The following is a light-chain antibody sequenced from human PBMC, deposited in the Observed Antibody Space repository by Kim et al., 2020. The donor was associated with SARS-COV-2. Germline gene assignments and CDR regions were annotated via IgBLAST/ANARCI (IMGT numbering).Light chain of an antibody. CDR3: SSFSTSSSRL. CDR2: DVN. J-gene: IGLJ3*02. CDR1: SSDVGAFNY. Sequence: QSALTQPASLSGSPGQSLTISCTGTSSDVGAFNYVSWYQQHPGKAPKLIIYDVNNRPSGVSNRFSGSKSGNTASLTISGLQAEDEADYYCSSFSTSSSRLFGGGTQLTVL. V-gene: IGLV2-14*03.